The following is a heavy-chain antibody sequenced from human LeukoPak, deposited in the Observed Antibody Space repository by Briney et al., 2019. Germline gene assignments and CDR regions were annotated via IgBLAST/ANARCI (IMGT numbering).Heavy chain of an antibody. CDR2: IYPGDSDT. CDR3: ARRSMVRGVLYGMDV. D-gene: IGHD3-10*01. J-gene: IGHJ6*02. CDR1: GYSFTSYW. Sequence: PGESLKISCKGSGYSFTSYWIGWVRQMPGKGLEWMGIIYPGDSDTRYSPSFQGQVTISADKSISTAYLQWSSLKASDTAMYYCARRSMVRGVLYGMDVWGQGTTVTVSS. V-gene: IGHV5-51*01.